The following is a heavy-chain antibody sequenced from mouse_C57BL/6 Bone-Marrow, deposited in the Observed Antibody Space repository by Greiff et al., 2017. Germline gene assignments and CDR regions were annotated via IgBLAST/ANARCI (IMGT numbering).Heavy chain of an antibody. CDR3: AVGSYGGYFDV. Sequence: EVKVVESGGGLVQPGGSLKLSCAASGFTFSDYGMAWVRQAPRKGPEWVAFISNLAYSIYYADTVTGRVTISRENAKNTLYLEMSSLRAEDTAMYYCAVGSYGGYFDVWGTGTTVTVSS. J-gene: IGHJ1*03. CDR1: GFTFSDYG. V-gene: IGHV5-15*01. D-gene: IGHD2-12*01. CDR2: ISNLAYSI.